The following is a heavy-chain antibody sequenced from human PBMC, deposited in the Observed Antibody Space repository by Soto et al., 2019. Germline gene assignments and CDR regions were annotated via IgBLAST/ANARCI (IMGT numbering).Heavy chain of an antibody. V-gene: IGHV3-9*01. Sequence: EVQLVESGGGLVQPGRSLRLSCAASGFTFDDYAMHWVRQAPGKGLEWVSGISWNSGIIIYADSVKGRFTISRDNAKNSLYLKMNSLRAEDTALYYCSKGRSLTVLDYWGQGTLGTVSS. D-gene: IGHD3-9*01. CDR2: ISWNSGII. J-gene: IGHJ4*02. CDR1: GFTFDDYA. CDR3: SKGRSLTVLDY.